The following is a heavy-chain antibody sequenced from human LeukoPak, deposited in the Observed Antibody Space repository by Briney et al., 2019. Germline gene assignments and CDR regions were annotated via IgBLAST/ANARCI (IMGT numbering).Heavy chain of an antibody. J-gene: IGHJ4*02. V-gene: IGHV3-33*08. D-gene: IGHD3-9*01. CDR3: ARDRDFNFDY. CDR1: GFTFSSYG. CDR2: ISHDGTFQ. Sequence: SGGSLRLSCAASGFTFSSYGMHWVRQAPGKGLEWVAVISHDGTFQNYADSVKGRFIISRDTSKNILYLEMNSLRAEDTALFYCARDRDFNFDYWGQGTLVTVSS.